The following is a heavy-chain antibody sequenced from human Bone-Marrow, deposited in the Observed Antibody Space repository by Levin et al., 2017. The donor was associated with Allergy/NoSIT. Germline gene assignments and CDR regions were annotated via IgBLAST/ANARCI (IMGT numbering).Heavy chain of an antibody. D-gene: IGHD3-3*01. CDR2: IDWDEDT. V-gene: IGHV2-70*13. CDR3: ARNYYTSGWFDF. CDR1: GFSLSSTGMC. Sequence: QTLSLTCTFSGFSLSSTGMCMTWVRQPPGKALEWLALIDWDEDTYYNTSLKTRLTISKDPSKDQVVLKLTNVDPTDTATYFCARNYYTSGWFDFWGPGTLVTVSS. J-gene: IGHJ4*02.